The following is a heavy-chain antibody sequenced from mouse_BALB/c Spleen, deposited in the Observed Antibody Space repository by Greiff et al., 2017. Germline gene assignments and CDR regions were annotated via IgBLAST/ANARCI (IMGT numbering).Heavy chain of an antibody. CDR3: ARGDLVGRGYYAMDY. J-gene: IGHJ4*01. V-gene: IGHV1-9*01. CDR1: GYTFSSYW. CDR2: ILPGSGST. Sequence: QVQLKQSGAELMKPGASVKISCKATGYTFSSYWIEWVKQRPGHGLEWIGEILPGSGSTNYNEKFKGKATFTADTSSNTAYMQLSSLTSEDSAVYYCARGDLVGRGYYAMDYWGQGTSVTVSS. D-gene: IGHD3-3*01.